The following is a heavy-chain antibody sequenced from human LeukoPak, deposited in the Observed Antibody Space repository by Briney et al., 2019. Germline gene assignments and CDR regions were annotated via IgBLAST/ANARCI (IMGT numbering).Heavy chain of an antibody. V-gene: IGHV3-53*01. D-gene: IGHD1-26*01. CDR3: AREDMKGSYTAD. CDR2: IYRGGDT. CDR1: GFTVSINY. Sequence: GGSLRLSCVVSGFTVSINYMSWVRQAPGKGLEWVSVIYRGGDTYYAESVKGRFSISRDTSNNTIYLEMSGLRAEDTAVYYCAREDMKGSYTADWGQGTLVAVSS. J-gene: IGHJ4*02.